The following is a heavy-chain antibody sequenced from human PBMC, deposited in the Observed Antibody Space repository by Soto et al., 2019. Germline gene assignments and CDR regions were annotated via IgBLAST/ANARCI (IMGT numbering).Heavy chain of an antibody. J-gene: IGHJ5*02. CDR3: ARFQSTFSPVGYNWFDP. CDR1: SASISSADYY. Sequence: SETLSLTCTVSSASISSADYYWSWIRQPPGKGLEWFGYLYYSGSTNYNPSLKSRVTISVDTSKNQFSLKLSSVTAADTAVYYCARFQSTFSPVGYNWFDPWGQGTLVTVSS. CDR2: LYYSGST. V-gene: IGHV4-61*08. D-gene: IGHD1-1*01.